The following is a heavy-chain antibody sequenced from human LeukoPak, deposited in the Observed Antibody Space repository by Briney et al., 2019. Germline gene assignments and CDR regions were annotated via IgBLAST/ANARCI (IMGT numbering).Heavy chain of an antibody. CDR2: ISGYSDER. Sequence: ASAKVSCKSPGYDFKTYSFNWVRQAPGQGLEWVGWISGYSDERKSAQNFQGRVTMTTDTATSTAYMELRGLRSDDTAVYYCARNWGSLDVFDIWGQGTMVTVSS. J-gene: IGHJ3*02. V-gene: IGHV1-18*01. CDR3: ARNWGSLDVFDI. D-gene: IGHD7-27*01. CDR1: GYDFKTYS.